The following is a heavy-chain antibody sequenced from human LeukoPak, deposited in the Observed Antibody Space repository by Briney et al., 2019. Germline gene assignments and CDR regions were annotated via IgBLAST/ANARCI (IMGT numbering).Heavy chain of an antibody. Sequence: SETLSLTCTVSGGSISSGGYYWSWIRQPPGKGLEWIGYIYHSGSTYYDPSLKSRVTISVDRSKNQFSLKLSSVTAADTAVYYCARDGSQSAAADYWGQGTLVAVSS. CDR2: IYHSGST. CDR1: GGSISSGGYY. D-gene: IGHD2-2*01. V-gene: IGHV4-30-2*01. CDR3: ARDGSQSAAADY. J-gene: IGHJ4*02.